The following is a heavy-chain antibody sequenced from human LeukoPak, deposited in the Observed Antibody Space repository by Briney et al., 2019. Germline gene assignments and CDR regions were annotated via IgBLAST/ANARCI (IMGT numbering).Heavy chain of an antibody. D-gene: IGHD6-6*01. Sequence: PSDTLSLTCTVSGDSISSTSYYWGWIRKPPGKGLEWIGSIYYSRNPYYNGSFKSRVTISVDRSNNQFSLQLRLVTAADTAVYYCAGHTVPHYMDVWGKGTTVTVS. CDR1: GDSISSTSYY. J-gene: IGHJ6*03. CDR2: IYYSRNP. V-gene: IGHV4-39*01. CDR3: AGHTVPHYMDV.